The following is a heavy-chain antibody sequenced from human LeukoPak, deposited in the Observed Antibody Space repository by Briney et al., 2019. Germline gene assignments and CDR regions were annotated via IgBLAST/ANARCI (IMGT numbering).Heavy chain of an antibody. CDR2: ISSSSTTI. D-gene: IGHD3-10*01. CDR3: ARVYYGSGSPQYFQH. Sequence: QPGGSLRLSCAASGFTFSTYTMSWVRQAPGKGLEWISYISSSSTTIYYADSVKGRFTISRDNAKNSLYLQMNSLRAEDTAVYYCARVYYGSGSPQYFQHWGQGTLVTVSS. CDR1: GFTFSTYT. V-gene: IGHV3-48*04. J-gene: IGHJ1*01.